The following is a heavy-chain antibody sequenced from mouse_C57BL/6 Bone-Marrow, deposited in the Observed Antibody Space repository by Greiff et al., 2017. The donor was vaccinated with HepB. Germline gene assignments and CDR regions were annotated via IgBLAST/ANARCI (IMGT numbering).Heavy chain of an antibody. V-gene: IGHV1-76*01. J-gene: IGHJ3*01. CDR2: IYPGSGNT. Sequence: QVQLKQSGAELVRPGASVKLSCKASGYTFTDYYINWVKQRPGQGLEWIARIYPGSGNTYYNEKFKGKATLTAEKSSSTAYMQLSSLTSEDSAVYFYARSLGYDPAWFAYWGQGTLVTVSA. D-gene: IGHD2-2*01. CDR1: GYTFTDYY. CDR3: ARSLGYDPAWFAY.